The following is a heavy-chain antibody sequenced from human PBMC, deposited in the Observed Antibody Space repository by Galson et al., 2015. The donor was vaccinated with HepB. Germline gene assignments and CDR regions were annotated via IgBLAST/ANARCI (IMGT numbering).Heavy chain of an antibody. CDR2: ISGGGGGT. J-gene: IGHJ4*02. CDR1: GFTFSNCA. Sequence: SLRLSCAASGFTFSNCAMSWVRQAPGKGLEWVSAISGGGGGTYYADSVMGRFTISRDNSRNTLYLQMNGLRAEDTARYYCAKDPSHSGTSLFDYWGQGALVTVST. D-gene: IGHD3-10*01. V-gene: IGHV3-23*01. CDR3: AKDPSHSGTSLFDY.